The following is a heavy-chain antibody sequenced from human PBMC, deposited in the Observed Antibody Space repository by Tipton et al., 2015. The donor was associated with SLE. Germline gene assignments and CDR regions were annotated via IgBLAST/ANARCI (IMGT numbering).Heavy chain of an antibody. J-gene: IGHJ4*02. CDR2: ISWNGGSI. D-gene: IGHD4-17*01. CDR1: GFTFDDYA. Sequence: SLRLSCATSGFTFDDYAMHWVRQVPGKGLEWVSGISWNGGSIGYADSVRGRFTMSRDNAKKSLYLQMNSLRAEDTAFYYCAKDGHGDYSHFDYWGQGSLVTVSS. CDR3: AKDGHGDYSHFDY. V-gene: IGHV3-9*01.